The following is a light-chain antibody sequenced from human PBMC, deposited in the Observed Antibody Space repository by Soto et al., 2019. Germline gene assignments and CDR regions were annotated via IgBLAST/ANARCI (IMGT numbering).Light chain of an antibody. CDR3: CSYAGSYSYA. CDR1: SSDVGGYNY. CDR2: DVS. Sequence: QSVLTQPRAVSGSPGQSVTISCTGTSSDVGGYNYVSWYQQHPGKAPKLMIYDVSKRPSGVPDRFSGSKSGSTASLTISGLQAEDEADYYCCSYAGSYSYAFATGTKVTVL. J-gene: IGLJ1*01. V-gene: IGLV2-11*01.